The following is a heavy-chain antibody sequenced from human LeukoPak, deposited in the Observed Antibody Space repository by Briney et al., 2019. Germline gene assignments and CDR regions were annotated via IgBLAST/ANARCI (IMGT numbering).Heavy chain of an antibody. Sequence: RSGGSLRLSCAASGFTVSTNYMNWVRQAPGKGLEWVSILYSGSDTYYADSVKGRFTISRDSSKNILSLQMNNLRAEDTAVYYCARVGDHFHWYLDLWGRGTLVTVSS. J-gene: IGHJ2*01. V-gene: IGHV3-53*01. CDR1: GFTVSTNY. CDR2: LYSGSDT. CDR3: ARVGDHFHWYLDL. D-gene: IGHD3-10*01.